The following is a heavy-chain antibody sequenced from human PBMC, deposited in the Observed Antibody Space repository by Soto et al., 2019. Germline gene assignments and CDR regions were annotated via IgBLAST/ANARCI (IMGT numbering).Heavy chain of an antibody. CDR2: IIPILGIA. Sequence: QVPLVQSGAEVKKPGSSVKVSCKASGGTFSSYTISWVRQAPGQGLEWMGRIIPILGIANYAQKFQGRVTITADKSTSTAYRELSSLRSEDTAVYYCARVTYPYYMDVWGKGTTVTVSS. V-gene: IGHV1-69*02. CDR3: ARVTYPYYMDV. J-gene: IGHJ6*03. CDR1: GGTFSSYT. D-gene: IGHD2-2*01.